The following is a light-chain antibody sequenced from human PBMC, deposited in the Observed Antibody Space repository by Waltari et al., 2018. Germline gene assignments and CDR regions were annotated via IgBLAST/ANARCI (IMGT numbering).Light chain of an antibody. J-gene: IGKJ1*01. CDR3: QQYNSYWTT. CDR2: KAS. CDR1: QSISSW. Sequence: DIQMTQSPSTLSASVGDRVTLTCRASQSISSWLAWYQQKPGKAPKLLIYKASSLESGVPSRFSGSGSGTEFTLTISSLQPDDFATYYCQQYNSYWTTFGQGTKVEIK. V-gene: IGKV1-5*03.